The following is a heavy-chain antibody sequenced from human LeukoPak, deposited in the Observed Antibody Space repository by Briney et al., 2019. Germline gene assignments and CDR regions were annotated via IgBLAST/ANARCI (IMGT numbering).Heavy chain of an antibody. V-gene: IGHV4-34*01. CDR1: GGSFSGYY. CDR3: ARGRIAAAGIWFDP. J-gene: IGHJ5*02. D-gene: IGHD6-13*01. Sequence: PSETLSLTCAVYGGSFSGYYWSWMRQPPGKGLEWIGEINHSGSTNYNPSLKSRATISVDTSKNQFSLKLSSVTAADTAVYYCARGRIAAAGIWFDPWGQGTLVTVSS. CDR2: INHSGST.